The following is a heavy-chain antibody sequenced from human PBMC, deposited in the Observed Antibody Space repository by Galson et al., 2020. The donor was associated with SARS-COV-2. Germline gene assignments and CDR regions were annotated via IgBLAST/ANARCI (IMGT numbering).Heavy chain of an antibody. CDR1: AGSITSGGYY. CDR3: AISMSYNYFDY. CDR2: INYSGTT. D-gene: IGHD1-26*01. J-gene: IGHJ4*02. V-gene: IGHV4-31*02. Sequence: TSETLSLTCTVSAGSITSGGYYWSWIRQHPGKGLEWIGYINYSGTTYYNPSLKSRVTMSIDTSKNQFSLKLSSVTAADTAIYYCAISMSYNYFDYWGQGTLVTVSS.